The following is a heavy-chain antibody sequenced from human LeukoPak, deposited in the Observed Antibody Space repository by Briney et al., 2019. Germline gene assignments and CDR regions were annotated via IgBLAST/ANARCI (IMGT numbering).Heavy chain of an antibody. CDR2: INPNSGGT. V-gene: IGHV1-2*02. D-gene: IGHD2/OR15-2a*01. Sequence: ASVTVSCKASGYTFTGYYMHWVRQAPGQGLEWMGWINPNSGGTNYAQKFQGRVTMTRDTSISTAYMELSRLRSDDTAVYYCARVGGSRIAERPSGYYGMDVWGQGTTVTVSS. CDR3: ARVGGSRIAERPSGYYGMDV. CDR1: GYTFTGYY. J-gene: IGHJ6*02.